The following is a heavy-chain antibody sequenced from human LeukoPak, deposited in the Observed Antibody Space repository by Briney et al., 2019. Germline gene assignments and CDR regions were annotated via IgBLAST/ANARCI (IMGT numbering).Heavy chain of an antibody. CDR1: GYTFTSYG. V-gene: IGHV1-18*01. J-gene: IGHJ6*02. D-gene: IGHD4/OR15-4a*01. CDR2: ISAYNGNT. Sequence: ASVKVSCKASGYTFTSYGISWVRQAPGQGLEWMGWISAYNGNTNYAQKLQGRVTMTTVTSTSTAYMELRSLRSDDTAVYYCARDLEKAVLNYYYYGMDVWGQGTTVTVSS. CDR3: ARDLEKAVLNYYYYGMDV.